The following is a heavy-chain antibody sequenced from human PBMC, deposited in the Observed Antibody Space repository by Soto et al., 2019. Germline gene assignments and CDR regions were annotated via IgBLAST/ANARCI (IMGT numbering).Heavy chain of an antibody. CDR2: ISWNSGSI. Sequence: EVQLVESGGGLVQPGRSLRLSCAASGFTFDDYAMHWVRQAPGKGLEWVSGISWNSGSIGYADSVKGRFTISRDNAKNSLYLQMNSLRAEDTALYYCAKELQYYDSSGYFDYWGQGTLVTVSS. J-gene: IGHJ4*02. CDR3: AKELQYYDSSGYFDY. V-gene: IGHV3-9*01. D-gene: IGHD3-22*01. CDR1: GFTFDDYA.